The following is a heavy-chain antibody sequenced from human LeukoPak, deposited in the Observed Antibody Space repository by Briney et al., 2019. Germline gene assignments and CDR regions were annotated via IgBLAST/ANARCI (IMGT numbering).Heavy chain of an antibody. CDR1: GCTFSSYA. CDR3: ARGGRDPTVVVPAANDYYYYFYMDV. J-gene: IGHJ6*03. D-gene: IGHD2-2*01. CDR2: IIPIFGTA. V-gene: IGHV1-69*05. Sequence: GASVKVSCKASGCTFSSYAISWVRQAPGQGLEWMGGIIPIFGTADYAQKIQGRVMITTDESTSTAYMELSSLRSEDTAVYSCARGGRDPTVVVPAANDYYYYFYMDVWGKGTTVTVSS.